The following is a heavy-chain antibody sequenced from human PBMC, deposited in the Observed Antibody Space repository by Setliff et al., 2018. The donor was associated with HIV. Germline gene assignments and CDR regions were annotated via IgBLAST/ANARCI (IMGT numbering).Heavy chain of an antibody. CDR1: GYTFTSYD. D-gene: IGHD6-13*01. J-gene: IGHJ1*01. V-gene: IGHV1-8*01. CDR2: MSPNSGNA. Sequence: ASVKVSCKASGYTFTSYDINWARQATGQGLEWMGWMSPNSGNAGYAQKFQGRVTMTRNTSISTAYMELSSLRSDDTAMYYCATDPGYSSTWYSESFQHWGQGTVVTVSS. CDR3: ATDPGYSSTWYSESFQH.